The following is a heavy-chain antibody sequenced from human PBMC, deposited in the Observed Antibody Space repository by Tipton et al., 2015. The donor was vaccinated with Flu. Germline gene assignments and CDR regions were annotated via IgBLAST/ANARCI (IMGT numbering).Heavy chain of an antibody. V-gene: IGHV4-34*01. CDR2: IDHSETA. J-gene: IGHJ6*02. CDR3: ARSFRVAVIGGLDV. D-gene: IGHD2-21*01. CDR1: GGSFSGYN. Sequence: GLVKPSETLSLTCVVSGGSFSGYNGMWVRQRPGKGLEWIGEIDHSETATYTPSLRGRVTMSLDRSKNQLSLTVRSMSAADTAVYYCARSFRVAVIGGLDVWGQGTTVTVSS.